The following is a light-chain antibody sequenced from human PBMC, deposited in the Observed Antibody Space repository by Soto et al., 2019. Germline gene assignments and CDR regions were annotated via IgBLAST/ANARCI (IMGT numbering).Light chain of an antibody. V-gene: IGKV1-27*01. J-gene: IGKJ5*01. CDR1: QGISSF. CDR3: QKYSSVIT. Sequence: DIQMTQSPSSLSASVGDRVTITCRASQGISSFVAWYQQKPGKVPRLLISGASTLQSGVPSRFSGNGSGTDFTLTITSLQPEDVATYYCQKYSSVITFGQGTRLEIK. CDR2: GAS.